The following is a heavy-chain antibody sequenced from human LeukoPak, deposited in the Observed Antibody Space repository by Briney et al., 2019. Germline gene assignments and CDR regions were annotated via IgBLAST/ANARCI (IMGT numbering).Heavy chain of an antibody. CDR2: MNPNSGNT. CDR3: ARARRGTGSKGAFDI. D-gene: IGHD1-1*01. CDR1: GFSFASFG. V-gene: IGHV1-8*01. J-gene: IGHJ3*02. Sequence: ASVKVSCKAFGFSFASFGFKWVRQAPGQGLEWMGWMNPNSGNTGYAQKFQGRVTMTRNTSISTAYMELSSLRSEDTAVYYCARARRGTGSKGAFDIWGQGTMVTVSS.